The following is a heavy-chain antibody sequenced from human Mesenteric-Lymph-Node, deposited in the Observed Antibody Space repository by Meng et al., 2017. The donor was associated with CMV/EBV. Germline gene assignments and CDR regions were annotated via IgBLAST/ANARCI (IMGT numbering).Heavy chain of an antibody. CDR3: AREVVPAASPGVGWFDP. CDR2: INPNSGGT. Sequence: ASVKVSCKASGYTFTGYYTHWVRQAPGQGLEWMGWINPNSGGTNYAQKFQGRVTMTRDTSISTAYMELSRLRSDDTAVYYCAREVVPAASPGVGWFDPWGQGTLVTVSS. V-gene: IGHV1-2*02. CDR1: GYTFTGYY. J-gene: IGHJ5*02. D-gene: IGHD2-2*01.